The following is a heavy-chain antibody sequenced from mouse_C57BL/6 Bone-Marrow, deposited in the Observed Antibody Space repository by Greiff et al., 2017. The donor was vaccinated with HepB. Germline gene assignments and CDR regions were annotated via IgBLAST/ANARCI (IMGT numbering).Heavy chain of an antibody. Sequence: HLVESGPELVKPGASVKISCKASGYSFSDYNMNWVKQSNGKSLEWIGVINPNYGTTSYNQKFKGKATLTVDQSSSTAYMQLNSLTSEDSAVYYCVLYDGYFFFDYWGQGTTLTVSS. CDR2: INPNYGTT. CDR3: VLYDGYFFFDY. CDR1: GYSFSDYN. J-gene: IGHJ2*01. V-gene: IGHV1-39*01. D-gene: IGHD2-3*01.